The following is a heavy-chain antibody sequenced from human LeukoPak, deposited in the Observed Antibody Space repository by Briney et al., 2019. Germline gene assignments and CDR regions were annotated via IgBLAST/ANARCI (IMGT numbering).Heavy chain of an antibody. CDR2: IYPGDSDT. CDR3: ARHTDLIAAAGLNFDY. Sequence: GESLKFSCKGSGYSFTSYWIGWVRQMPGKGLEWMGIIYPGDSDTRYSPSFQGQVTISADKSISTAYLQWSSLKASDTAMYYCARHTDLIAAAGLNFDYWGQGTLVTVSS. CDR1: GYSFTSYW. J-gene: IGHJ4*02. V-gene: IGHV5-51*01. D-gene: IGHD6-13*01.